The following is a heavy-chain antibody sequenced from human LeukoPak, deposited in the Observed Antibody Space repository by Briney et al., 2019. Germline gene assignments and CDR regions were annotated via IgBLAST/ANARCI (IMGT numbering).Heavy chain of an antibody. CDR2: IYPGDSDT. D-gene: IGHD2-2*01. CDR1: GYSFTSYW. CDR3: ARRSRALGYCSSTSCLTFDY. V-gene: IGHV5-51*01. Sequence: GESLKISCKGSGYSFTSYWIGWVRQMPGKGLEWMGIIYPGDSDTRYSPSFQGQVTISADKSISTAYLQWSSLKASDTAMYYCARRSRALGYCSSTSCLTFDYWGQGTLVTVSS. J-gene: IGHJ4*02.